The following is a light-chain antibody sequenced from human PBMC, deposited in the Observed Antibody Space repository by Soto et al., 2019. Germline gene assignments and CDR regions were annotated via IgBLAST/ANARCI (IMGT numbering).Light chain of an antibody. V-gene: IGLV2-14*01. Sequence: LTQPASVSGSHGQSITISCTGTSSDVGGYKYVSWYQQHPGKVPKLLIYEVSNRPSGVSNRFSGSKSGNTASLTISGLQAEDEAEYYCSSYTRSTTLNVLFGGGTKVTVL. CDR3: SSYTRSTTLNVL. CDR2: EVS. CDR1: SSDVGGYKY. J-gene: IGLJ2*01.